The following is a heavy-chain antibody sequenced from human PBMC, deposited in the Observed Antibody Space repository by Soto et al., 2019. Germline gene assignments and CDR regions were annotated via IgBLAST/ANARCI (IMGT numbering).Heavy chain of an antibody. CDR3: ARDRTVTNEYYYYYYMDV. CDR2: IIPILGIA. Sequence: SVKVSCKASGGTFSSYTISWVRQAPGQGLEWMGRIIPILGIANYAQKFQGRVTITADKSTSTAYMELSSLRSEDTAVYYCARDRTVTNEYYYYYYMDVWGKGTTVTLSS. D-gene: IGHD4-17*01. J-gene: IGHJ6*03. V-gene: IGHV1-69*10. CDR1: GGTFSSYT.